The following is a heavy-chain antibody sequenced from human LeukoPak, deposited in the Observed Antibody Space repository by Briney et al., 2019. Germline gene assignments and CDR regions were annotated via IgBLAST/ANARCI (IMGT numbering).Heavy chain of an antibody. CDR1: GFTFSTHV. V-gene: IGHV3-33*01. D-gene: IGHD6-19*01. CDR3: ARGPYALYSSGWYAFDY. Sequence: GGSLRLSCTASGFTFSTHVMHWVRQAPGKGLEWVAVIWYDGSNTYYGDSVKGRFTISRDNSKNTLYLQMNYLRDDDAAVYYCARGPYALYSSGWYAFDYWGQGTLVTVSS. CDR2: IWYDGSNT. J-gene: IGHJ4*02.